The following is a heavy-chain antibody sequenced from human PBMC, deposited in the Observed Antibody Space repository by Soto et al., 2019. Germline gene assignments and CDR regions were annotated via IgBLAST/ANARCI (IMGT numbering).Heavy chain of an antibody. J-gene: IGHJ4*02. CDR3: ARGLGADYYFDY. D-gene: IGHD1-26*01. Sequence: LRLSCAASGFTFSSYGMHWVREAPGKGLEWVAVISYDGSNKYYADSVKGRFTISRDNSKNTLYLQMNSLRAEDTAVYYCARGLGADYYFDYWGQGTLVTVSS. V-gene: IGHV3-30*03. CDR1: GFTFSSYG. CDR2: ISYDGSNK.